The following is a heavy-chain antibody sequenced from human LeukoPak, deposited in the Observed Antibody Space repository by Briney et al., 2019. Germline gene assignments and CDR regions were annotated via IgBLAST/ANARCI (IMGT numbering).Heavy chain of an antibody. J-gene: IGHJ6*03. D-gene: IGHD2-2*01. CDR3: AKVLGYCSSTSCLPPYYCYYMDV. CDR1: GFTFSSYA. V-gene: IGHV3-23*01. CDR2: ISGSGGST. Sequence: GGSLRLSCAASGFTFSSYAMSWVRQAPGKGLEWVSAISGSGGSTYYADSVKGRFTISRDNSKNTLYLQMNSLRAEDTAVYYCAKVLGYCSSTSCLPPYYCYYMDVWGKGTTVTVSS.